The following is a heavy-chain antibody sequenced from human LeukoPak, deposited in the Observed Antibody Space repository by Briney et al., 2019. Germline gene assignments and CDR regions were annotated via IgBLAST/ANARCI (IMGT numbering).Heavy chain of an antibody. CDR2: ISSSGTTTI. CDR3: ARRGDYFDY. CDR1: GFTFSDYY. Sequence: GGSLRLSCAASGFTFSDYYMSWIRQAPGKGLEWLSYISSSGTTTIYSADSVKGRFTISRDNAKNSLCLQMNSLRAEDTAVYYCARRGDYFDYWGQGTLVTVSS. V-gene: IGHV3-11*01. J-gene: IGHJ4*02.